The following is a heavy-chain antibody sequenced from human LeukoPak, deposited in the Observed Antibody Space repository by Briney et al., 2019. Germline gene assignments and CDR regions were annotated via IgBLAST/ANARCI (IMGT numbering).Heavy chain of an antibody. CDR1: GFTFNSYP. CDR2: YGFSGSPL. D-gene: IGHD2-21*02. V-gene: IGHV3-48*02. J-gene: IGHJ4*02. CDR3: VRDRDCAFDY. Sequence: GGSLRLSCAVSGFTFNSYPMMWLRQTPGKGREWLSYYGFSGSPLCYADSVTGRFTISRDNAKNSLYLQMNSLRDEDTAVYYCVRDRDCAFDYWGQGTLVTVSS.